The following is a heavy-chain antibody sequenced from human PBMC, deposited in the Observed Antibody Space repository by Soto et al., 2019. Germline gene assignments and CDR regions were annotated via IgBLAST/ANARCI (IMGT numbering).Heavy chain of an antibody. Sequence: PSETLSLTCAVSGGSISRSNWWSWVRQPPGKGLEWIGEIYHSGSTNYNPSLKSRVTISVDKSKNQFSLKLSLRSDDTAVYYCAREGVAPYYYYGMDVWGQGTPVTVSS. V-gene: IGHV4-4*02. D-gene: IGHD5-12*01. CDR1: GGSISRSNW. CDR3: AREGVAPYYYYGMDV. CDR2: IYHSGST. J-gene: IGHJ6*02.